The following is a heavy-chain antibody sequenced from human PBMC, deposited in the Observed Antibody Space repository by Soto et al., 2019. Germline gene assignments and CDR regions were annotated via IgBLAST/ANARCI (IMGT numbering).Heavy chain of an antibody. Sequence: GGSLRLSCAASGFNLSAHDMHWVRQVKGKGLEWVSALGVAGNTFESASVKGRFTISRENAKNTLYLQMNSLRAEDTAVYYCANSEYSRYKNIDVWGQGTTVTVSS. V-gene: IGHV3-13*01. CDR2: LGVAGNT. CDR1: GFNLSAHD. J-gene: IGHJ6*02. D-gene: IGHD5-18*01. CDR3: ANSEYSRYKNIDV.